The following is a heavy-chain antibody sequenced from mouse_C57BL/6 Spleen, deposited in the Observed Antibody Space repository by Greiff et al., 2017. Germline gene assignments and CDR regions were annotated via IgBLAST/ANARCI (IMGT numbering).Heavy chain of an antibody. V-gene: IGHV1-78*01. CDR1: GYPFTDHT. CDR2: IYPRDGST. Sequence: VQLQQSDAELVQPGASVKISCKASGYPFTDHTIHWMKQRPEQGLEWIGYIYPRDGSTKYNEKFKGKATLTADKSSSTAYMQLNSLTSEDSAVYYCARRGPHYSYDVRAMDYWGQGTSVTVSS. J-gene: IGHJ4*01. D-gene: IGHD2-12*01. CDR3: ARRGPHYSYDVRAMDY.